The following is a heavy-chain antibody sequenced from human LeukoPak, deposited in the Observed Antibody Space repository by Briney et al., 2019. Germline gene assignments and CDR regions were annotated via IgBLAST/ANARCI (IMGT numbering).Heavy chain of an antibody. Sequence: GGSLRLSCAASGFTFSTYAMNWVRQAPGKGLEWVSAISGSGAKTYYADFVKGRFTISRDNAKNSLYLQMNSLRAEDTAVYYCAELGITMIGGVWGKGTTVTISS. CDR2: ISGSGAKT. CDR3: AELGITMIGGV. CDR1: GFTFSTYA. J-gene: IGHJ6*04. D-gene: IGHD3-10*02. V-gene: IGHV3-23*01.